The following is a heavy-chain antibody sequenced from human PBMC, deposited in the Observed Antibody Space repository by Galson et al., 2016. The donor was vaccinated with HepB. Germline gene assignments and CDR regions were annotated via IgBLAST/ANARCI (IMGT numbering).Heavy chain of an antibody. J-gene: IGHJ4*02. CDR2: ISSSSRTI. CDR1: RFTFSSYN. Sequence: SLRLSCAASRFTFSSYNMEWVRQAPGKGLEWVSYISSSSRTIYYADSVKGLFTISRDNANNSLYLQMNSLRVEDTAVYYCAHAPNLYYFDNWGQGTLVTASS. CDR3: AHAPNLYYFDN. V-gene: IGHV3-48*01. D-gene: IGHD2-2*01.